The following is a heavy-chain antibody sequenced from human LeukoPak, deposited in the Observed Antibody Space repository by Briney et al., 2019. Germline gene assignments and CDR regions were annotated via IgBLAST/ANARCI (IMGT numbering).Heavy chain of an antibody. Sequence: ASVKVSCKASGYTFTSYAMHWVRQAPGQRLEWMGWINAGNGNTKYSQKFQGRVTITRDTSASTAYMELSNLRSEDTAVSYCARDSYQLRYFDWLLYFNWFDPWGQGTLVTVSS. CDR1: GYTFTSYA. D-gene: IGHD3-9*01. V-gene: IGHV1-3*01. CDR3: ARDSYQLRYFDWLLYFNWFDP. CDR2: INAGNGNT. J-gene: IGHJ5*02.